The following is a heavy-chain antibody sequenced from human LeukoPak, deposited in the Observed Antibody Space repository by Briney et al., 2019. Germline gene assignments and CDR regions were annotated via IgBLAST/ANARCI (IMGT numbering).Heavy chain of an antibody. D-gene: IGHD3-3*01. Sequence: GESLKISCKGSGYSFTSYWIGWVRQAPGQGLEWMGWISAYNGNTNYAQKLQGRVTMTTDTSTSTAYMELRSLRSDDTAVYYCARGGIWRSHYYYYMDVWGKGTTVTVSS. J-gene: IGHJ6*03. V-gene: IGHV1-18*04. CDR2: ISAYNGNT. CDR3: ARGGIWRSHYYYYMDV. CDR1: GYSFTSYW.